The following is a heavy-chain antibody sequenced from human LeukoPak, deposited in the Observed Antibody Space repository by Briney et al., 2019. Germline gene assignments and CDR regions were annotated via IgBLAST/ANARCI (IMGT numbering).Heavy chain of an antibody. Sequence: ASVKVSCKASGYTFTSYDINWVRQATGQGLEWMGWMNPNSGNTGYAQKFQGRVTMTTNTSISTAYMELSSLRSEDTAVYYCARGIRPVVRGVIGYWGQGTLVTVSS. CDR2: MNPNSGNT. D-gene: IGHD3-10*01. V-gene: IGHV1-8*01. CDR3: ARGIRPVVRGVIGY. J-gene: IGHJ4*02. CDR1: GYTFTSYD.